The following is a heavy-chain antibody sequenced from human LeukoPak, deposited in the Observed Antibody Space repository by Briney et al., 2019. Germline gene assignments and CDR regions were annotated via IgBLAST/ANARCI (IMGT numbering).Heavy chain of an antibody. D-gene: IGHD6-13*01. V-gene: IGHV4-38-2*02. Sequence: SETLSLTCTVSGYSISSGYYWGWIRQPPGKGLEWIGSIYHSGSTYYNPSLKSRVTMSVDRSKNQFSLKLSSVTAADTAVYYCARDSSSWNYFDYWGQGTLVTVSS. CDR3: ARDSSSWNYFDY. CDR1: GYSISSGYY. CDR2: IYHSGST. J-gene: IGHJ4*02.